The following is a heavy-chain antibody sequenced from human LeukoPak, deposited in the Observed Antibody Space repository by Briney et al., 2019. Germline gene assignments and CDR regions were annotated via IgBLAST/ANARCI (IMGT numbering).Heavy chain of an antibody. CDR1: RGTFSSYA. CDR3: RYSSSAQYFDY. V-gene: IGHV1-69*13. Sequence: GASVKVSCKASRGTFSSYAISWVRQAPGQGLEWMGGIIPIFGTANYAQKFQGRVTITADESTSTAYMELSSLRSEDTAVYYCRYSSSAQYFDYWGQGTLVTVSS. D-gene: IGHD6-6*01. J-gene: IGHJ4*02. CDR2: IIPIFGTA.